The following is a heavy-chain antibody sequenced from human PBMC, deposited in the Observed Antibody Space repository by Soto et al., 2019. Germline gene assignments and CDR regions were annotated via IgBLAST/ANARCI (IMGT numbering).Heavy chain of an antibody. CDR2: IYWDNDR. CDR1: GFSLTNSGVG. Sequence: QITLKESGPPLVEPTQTLTLTCSFSGFSLTNSGVGVGWFRQAPGKALECLGIIYWDNDRRYNPSLKTRPTITKHNTKEQLVLTKNHLEPVDTGSCSCARRGNSSVFFDVGWFDSWGQGTPVTVS. J-gene: IGHJ5*01. V-gene: IGHV2-5*02. D-gene: IGHD1-7*01. CDR3: ARRGNSSVFFDVGWFDS.